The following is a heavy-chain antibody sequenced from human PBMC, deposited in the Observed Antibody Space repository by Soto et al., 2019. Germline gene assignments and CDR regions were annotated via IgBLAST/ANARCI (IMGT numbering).Heavy chain of an antibody. J-gene: IGHJ5*02. CDR3: ARSSLRGVFDP. CDR1: GYSISRGYY. V-gene: IGHV4-38-2*01. CDR2: IYHSGTT. D-gene: IGHD3-10*01. Sequence: SETLSLTCGVSGYSISRGYYWDWIRQPPGKGLEWIGRIYHSGTTSYNPPLKSRVTISVDTSKNQFYLKVNSVTAADTAVYYCARSSLRGVFDPWGQGTLVTVSS.